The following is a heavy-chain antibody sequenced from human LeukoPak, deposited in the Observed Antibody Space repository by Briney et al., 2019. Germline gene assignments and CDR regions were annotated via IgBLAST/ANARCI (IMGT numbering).Heavy chain of an antibody. V-gene: IGHV3-11*01. Sequence: GGSLRLPCAASGFSFSDYYMSWIRQAPGKGLEWVSYISDTSSVIYYADSVKGRFTISRDNSKNTLYLQMNSLRAEDTAVYYCAKSPVAGKDYWGQGTLVTVSS. J-gene: IGHJ4*02. D-gene: IGHD6-19*01. CDR1: GFSFSDYY. CDR3: AKSPVAGKDY. CDR2: ISDTSSVI.